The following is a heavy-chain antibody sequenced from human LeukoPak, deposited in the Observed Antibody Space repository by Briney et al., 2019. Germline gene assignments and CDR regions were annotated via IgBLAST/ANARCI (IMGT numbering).Heavy chain of an antibody. CDR1: GYTFTNYR. CDR2: ISVYNGNT. J-gene: IGHJ4*02. V-gene: IGHV1-18*01. CDR3: ARAVWGITMVRGVLDY. D-gene: IGHD3-10*01. Sequence: ASVKVSCKASGYTFTNYRISWVRQAPGQGLEWMGWISVYNGNTNYAQKFQGRVTITRDTSASTAYMELSSLRSEDTAVYYCARAVWGITMVRGVLDYWGQGTLVTVSS.